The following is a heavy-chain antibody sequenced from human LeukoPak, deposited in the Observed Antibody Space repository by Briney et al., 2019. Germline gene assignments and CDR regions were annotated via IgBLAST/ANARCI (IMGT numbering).Heavy chain of an antibody. D-gene: IGHD2-2*02. Sequence: GASVRVSCKASGYTFTDYYVHWVRQAPGQGLEWMGWINANNGDTNYAQKFQGRVTMTRDTSISTAYMDLTRLRSDDTAVYYCARVSPIYPLFFWFDPWGQGTLVTVSS. CDR3: ARVSPIYPLFFWFDP. CDR2: INANNGDT. CDR1: GYTFTDYY. J-gene: IGHJ5*02. V-gene: IGHV1-2*02.